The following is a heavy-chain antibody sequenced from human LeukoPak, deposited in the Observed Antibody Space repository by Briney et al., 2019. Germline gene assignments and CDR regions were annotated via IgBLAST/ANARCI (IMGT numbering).Heavy chain of an antibody. CDR2: INHSGST. V-gene: IGHV4-34*01. J-gene: IGHJ4*02. CDR3: ARGRGSILGSPKYFDY. CDR1: GGSISSYY. Sequence: PSETLSLTCTVSGGSISSYYWSWIRQPPGKGLEWIGEINHSGSTNYNPSLKSRVTISVDTSKNQFSLKLSSVTAADTAVYYCARGRGSILGSPKYFDYWGQGTLVTVSS. D-gene: IGHD1-26*01.